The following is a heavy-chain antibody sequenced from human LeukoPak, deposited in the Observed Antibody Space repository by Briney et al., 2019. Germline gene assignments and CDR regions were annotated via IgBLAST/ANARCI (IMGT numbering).Heavy chain of an antibody. Sequence: SVKVSCKASGYTFSDHYMHWVRQAPGQGLEWMGRIIPIFGTANYAQKFQGRVTITTDESTSTAYMELSSLRSEDTAVYYCARGPLDYDSSGSDDYWGQGTLATVSS. V-gene: IGHV1-69*05. CDR2: IIPIFGTA. J-gene: IGHJ4*02. D-gene: IGHD3-22*01. CDR1: GYTFSDHY. CDR3: ARGPLDYDSSGSDDY.